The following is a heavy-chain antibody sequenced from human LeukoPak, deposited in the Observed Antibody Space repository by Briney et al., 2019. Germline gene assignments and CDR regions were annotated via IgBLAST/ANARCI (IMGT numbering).Heavy chain of an antibody. CDR3: ARTRKGSYYNWFDP. CDR2: INPNSGGT. CDR1: GYTFTGYY. J-gene: IGHJ5*02. Sequence: ASVKVSCKASGYTFTGYYMHWVRQAPGQGLEWMGWINPNSGGTNYAQKFQGGVTMTRDTSISTAYMELSRLRSDDTAVYYCARTRKGSYYNWFDPWGQGTLVTVSS. V-gene: IGHV1-2*02. D-gene: IGHD3-10*01.